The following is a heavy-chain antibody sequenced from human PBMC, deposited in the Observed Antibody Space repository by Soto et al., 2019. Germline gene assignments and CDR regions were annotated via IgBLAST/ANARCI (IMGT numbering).Heavy chain of an antibody. CDR2: ISAYNGNT. J-gene: IGHJ6*02. CDR3: ARDDSFGLGSPYGMDV. D-gene: IGHD3-10*01. CDR1: GYNFTTYC. V-gene: IGHV1-18*01. Sequence: QVQLVQSGAEVNNPGASVKVSCKASGYNFTTYCISWVRQATGQGLEWMGWISAYNGNTNYAQKLQCRVTMTTDTATRTAYMELRSLSSDDTAVYYCARDDSFGLGSPYGMDVWGQGTTVTVSS.